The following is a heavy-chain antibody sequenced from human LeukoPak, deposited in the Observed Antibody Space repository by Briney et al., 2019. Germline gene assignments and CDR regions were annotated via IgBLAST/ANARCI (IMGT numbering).Heavy chain of an antibody. CDR3: ARSRGSGWIHYLFDY. Sequence: GGSLRLSCAASGFTFSSYAMHWVRQAPGKGLEWVAVISYDGSNKYYADSVKGRFSISRDNSKNTLYLQMNSLRAEDTAVYYCARSRGSGWIHYLFDYWGQGTLVTVSS. J-gene: IGHJ4*02. CDR1: GFTFSSYA. D-gene: IGHD6-19*01. CDR2: ISYDGSNK. V-gene: IGHV3-30-3*01.